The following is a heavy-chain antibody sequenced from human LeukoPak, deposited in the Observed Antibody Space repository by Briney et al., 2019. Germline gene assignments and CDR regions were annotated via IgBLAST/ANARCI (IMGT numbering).Heavy chain of an antibody. V-gene: IGHV1-69*04. CDR2: IIPILGIA. CDR1: GGTFSSYA. D-gene: IGHD3-3*01. Sequence: SVKVSCKASGGTFSSYAISWVRQAPGQGLEWMGRIIPILGIANYGQKFQGRVTITADKSTSTAYMELSSLRSEDTAVYYCARGLRTYYDFWSGYSDDAFDIWGQGTMVTVSS. CDR3: ARGLRTYYDFWSGYSDDAFDI. J-gene: IGHJ3*02.